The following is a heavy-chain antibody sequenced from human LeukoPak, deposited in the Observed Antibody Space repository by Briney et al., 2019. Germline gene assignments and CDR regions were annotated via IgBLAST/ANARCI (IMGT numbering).Heavy chain of an antibody. CDR3: AKDTGVQFSEPAF. CDR1: GFTFNTYG. D-gene: IGHD3-3*01. Sequence: QAGGSLRLSCAASGFTFNTYGMHWVRQAPGQGLEWVAAIWFDGSVKHYSDAVKGRFTISRDNSLNTLYLQMNSLRVEDTAIYYCAKDTGVQFSEPAFWGQGTLVTVSS. J-gene: IGHJ4*02. CDR2: IWFDGSVK. V-gene: IGHV3-33*06.